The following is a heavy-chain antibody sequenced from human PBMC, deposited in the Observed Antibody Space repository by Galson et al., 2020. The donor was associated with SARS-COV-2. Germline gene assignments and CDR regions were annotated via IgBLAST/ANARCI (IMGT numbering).Heavy chain of an antibody. CDR3: AGNSGGSSDYYYGMDV. CDR2: ISYDGSNT. V-gene: IGHV3-30*03. CDR1: GFTFSSYG. Sequence: GGSPRLSCAASGFTFSSYGMHWVRQAPGKGLEWVAVISYDGSNTYYADSVKGRFTISRDNSKNTLYMDMNSLRAEDTAVYYCAGNSGGSSDYYYGMDVWGQGTTVTVSS. J-gene: IGHJ6*02. D-gene: IGHD2-15*01.